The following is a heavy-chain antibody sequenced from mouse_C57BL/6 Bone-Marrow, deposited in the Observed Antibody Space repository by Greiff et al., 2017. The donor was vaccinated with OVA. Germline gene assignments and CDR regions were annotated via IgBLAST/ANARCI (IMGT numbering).Heavy chain of an antibody. CDR1: GYTFTDYN. J-gene: IGHJ1*03. V-gene: IGHV1-18*01. CDR2: INPNNGGT. D-gene: IGHD1-1*01. Sequence: DVQLQESGPELVKPGASVKIPCKASGYTFTDYNMDWVKQSHGKSLEWIGDINPNNGGTIYNQKFKGKATLTVDKSSSTAYMELRSLTSEDTAVYYCARKQYYYGSSYGGYFDVWGTGTTVTVSS. CDR3: ARKQYYYGSSYGGYFDV.